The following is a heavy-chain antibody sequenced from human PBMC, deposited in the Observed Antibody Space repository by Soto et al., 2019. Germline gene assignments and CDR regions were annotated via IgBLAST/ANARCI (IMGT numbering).Heavy chain of an antibody. CDR2: IYYSGST. CDR1: GGSISSGGYY. J-gene: IGHJ4*02. Sequence: ASETLSLTCSVSGGSISSGGYYWSWIRQHPGKGLEWIGYIYYSGSTYYNPSLKSRLTMSVDTSKNQFSLKLSSVTAEDTAVYYCARDGEVRGVFDYWGQGTLVTVSS. CDR3: ARDGEVRGVFDY. D-gene: IGHD3-10*01. V-gene: IGHV4-31*03.